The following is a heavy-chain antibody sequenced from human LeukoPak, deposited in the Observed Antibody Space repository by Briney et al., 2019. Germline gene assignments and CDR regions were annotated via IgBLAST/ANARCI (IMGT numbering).Heavy chain of an antibody. CDR3: GKDWKLDY. Sequence: PGGSLRLSCAASGLTFNNYAMSWVRQAPGKGLEWVSAISDNGGDTKYADSVKGRFTISRDNSKNTLYLQMNSLRAEDTAIYYCGKDWKLDYWGQGTLVTVSS. CDR2: ISDNGGDT. J-gene: IGHJ4*02. D-gene: IGHD1-1*01. V-gene: IGHV3-23*01. CDR1: GLTFNNYA.